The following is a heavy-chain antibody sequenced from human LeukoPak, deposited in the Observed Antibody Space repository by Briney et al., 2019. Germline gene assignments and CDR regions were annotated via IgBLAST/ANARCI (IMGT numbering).Heavy chain of an antibody. J-gene: IGHJ4*02. Sequence: GGSLRLSCAASGFTFSSYTMHWVRQAPGKGLEWVAVMSNDGNYYADSEKGRFTIPRDNSKNTLYLQMNSLRPEDTAVYYCARDGGGGGSYPDYWGQGTLVTVSS. D-gene: IGHD1-26*01. CDR3: ARDGGGGGSYPDY. CDR2: MSNDGN. V-gene: IGHV3-30*04. CDR1: GFTFSSYT.